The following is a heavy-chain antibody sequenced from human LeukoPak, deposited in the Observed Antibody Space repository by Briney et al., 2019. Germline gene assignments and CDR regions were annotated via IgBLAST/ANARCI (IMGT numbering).Heavy chain of an antibody. J-gene: IGHJ4*02. CDR3: ARVGGSYYFDY. Sequence: SETLSLTCTVSGGSISRGGYYWSWIRQHPGKGLEWIGYIYYSGSTYYNPSLKSRVTISVDTSKNQFSLKLSSVTAADTAVYYCARVGGSYYFDYWGQGTLVTVSS. V-gene: IGHV4-31*03. CDR2: IYYSGST. D-gene: IGHD1-26*01. CDR1: GGSISRGGYY.